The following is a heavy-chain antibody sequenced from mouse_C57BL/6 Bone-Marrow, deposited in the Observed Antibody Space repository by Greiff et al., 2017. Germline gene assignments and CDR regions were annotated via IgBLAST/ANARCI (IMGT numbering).Heavy chain of an antibody. CDR2: IYPGSGSI. CDR1: GYTFTSYW. Sequence: QVQLQQPGAELVKPGASVKMSCKASGYTFTSYWITWVKQRPGQGLEWIGDIYPGSGSINYNEKFKSKATLTVDTSSSTAYMQLSSLTSEDSAVYYCARAWGVRWFVAFGGRGTLVTVSA. J-gene: IGHJ3*01. CDR3: ARAWGVRWFVAF. V-gene: IGHV1-55*01. D-gene: IGHD2-3*01.